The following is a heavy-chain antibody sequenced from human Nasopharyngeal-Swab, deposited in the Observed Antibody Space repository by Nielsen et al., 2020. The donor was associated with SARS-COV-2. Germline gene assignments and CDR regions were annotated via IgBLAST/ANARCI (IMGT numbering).Heavy chain of an antibody. CDR2: ISGYNGDT. Sequence: ASVKVSCKTSGYRFSNYGISWVRQAPGQGLEWMGWISGYNGDTNYAQKAQGSVTMTTDTSTNTAYMEVRSLRSDDTAVYYCARGDVYGMDVWGQGTTVTVSS. D-gene: IGHD5-24*01. CDR3: ARGDVYGMDV. J-gene: IGHJ6*02. CDR1: GYRFSNYG. V-gene: IGHV1-18*01.